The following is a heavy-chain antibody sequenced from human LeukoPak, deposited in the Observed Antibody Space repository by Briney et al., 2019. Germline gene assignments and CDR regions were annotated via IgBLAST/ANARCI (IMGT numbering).Heavy chain of an antibody. CDR3: ASLGQFSYVHFDY. J-gene: IGHJ4*02. D-gene: IGHD3-16*01. Sequence: ASVKVSCKASGYTLTTYAMHWVRQAPGQSFEWLGMINASTGYPQSSQKFQGRVTFTRDTSVNTAYMELSSLTSDDTAVYYCASLGQFSYVHFDYWGRGTLVTVSS. CDR2: INASTGYP. CDR1: GYTLTTYA. V-gene: IGHV1-3*01.